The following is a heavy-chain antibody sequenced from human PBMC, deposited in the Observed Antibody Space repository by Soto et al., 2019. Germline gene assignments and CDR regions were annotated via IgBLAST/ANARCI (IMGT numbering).Heavy chain of an antibody. D-gene: IGHD3-3*01. CDR3: ARSITIFGVVITGDYYCMDV. CDR1: GFTFSSYG. CDR2: IWYDGSNK. Sequence: QVQLVESGGGVVQPGKSLRLSCAASGFTFSSYGMHWVRQAPGKGLEWVAVIWYDGSNKYYADSVKGRFTISRDNSKNTLYLQMNSLRAEDTAVYYCARSITIFGVVITGDYYCMDVWGQGTTVTVSS. J-gene: IGHJ6*02. V-gene: IGHV3-33*01.